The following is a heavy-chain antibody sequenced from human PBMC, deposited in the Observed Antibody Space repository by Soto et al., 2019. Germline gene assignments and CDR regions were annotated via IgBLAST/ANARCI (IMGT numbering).Heavy chain of an antibody. CDR2: IYWSGNT. Sequence: QVQLHESGPGLVKPSQTLSLTCTVSGGSTSSGGYYWTWIRQFPGQGLEWIGYIYWSGNTYYNPSLKSRVTISVDTSTNQFSLKLTSVTAADTALYFCARGAADYGDAFDIWGQGTMVTVSS. J-gene: IGHJ3*02. CDR3: ARGAADYGDAFDI. V-gene: IGHV4-31*03. CDR1: GGSTSSGGYY. D-gene: IGHD4-17*01.